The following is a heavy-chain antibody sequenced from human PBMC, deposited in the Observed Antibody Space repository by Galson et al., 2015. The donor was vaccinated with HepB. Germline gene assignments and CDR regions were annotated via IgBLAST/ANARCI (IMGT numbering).Heavy chain of an antibody. J-gene: IGHJ5*02. CDR3: ARGALVVAVGATQNNWFGP. D-gene: IGHD2-15*01. CDR1: GGSISSYY. CDR2: IYYSGST. Sequence: QVQLQESGPGLVKPSETLSLTCTVSGGSISSYYWSWIRQPPGKGLEWIGYIYYSGSTNYNPSLKSRVTISVDTSKNQFSLKLSSVTAADTAVYFCARGALVVAVGATQNNWFGPWGQGTLVTVSS. V-gene: IGHV4-59*01.